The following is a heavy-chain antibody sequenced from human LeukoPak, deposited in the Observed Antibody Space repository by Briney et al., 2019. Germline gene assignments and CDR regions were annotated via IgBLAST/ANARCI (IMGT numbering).Heavy chain of an antibody. CDR1: GGSISSSSYY. Sequence: SETLSLACTVSGGSISSSSYYWGWIRQPPGKGLEWIGSIYYSGSTYYNPSLKSRVTISVDTSKNQFSLKLSSVTAADTAVYYCARVSDYDFWSGYYLGHGVYWFDPWGQGTLVTVSS. CDR2: IYYSGST. J-gene: IGHJ5*02. D-gene: IGHD3-3*01. CDR3: ARVSDYDFWSGYYLGHGVYWFDP. V-gene: IGHV4-39*07.